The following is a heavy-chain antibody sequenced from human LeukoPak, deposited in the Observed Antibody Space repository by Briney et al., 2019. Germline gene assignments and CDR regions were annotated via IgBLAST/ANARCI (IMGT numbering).Heavy chain of an antibody. D-gene: IGHD3-16*02. CDR2: ISGSGGST. CDR1: GFTFSSYA. Sequence: GGSLRLSCAASGFTFSSYAMSWVHQAPGKGLEWVSAISGSGGSTYYADSVKGRFTISRDNSKNTLYLQMNSLRAEDTAVYYCAKGGMITFGGVIVSLYYYGMDVWGQGTTVTVSS. V-gene: IGHV3-23*01. CDR3: AKGGMITFGGVIVSLYYYGMDV. J-gene: IGHJ6*02.